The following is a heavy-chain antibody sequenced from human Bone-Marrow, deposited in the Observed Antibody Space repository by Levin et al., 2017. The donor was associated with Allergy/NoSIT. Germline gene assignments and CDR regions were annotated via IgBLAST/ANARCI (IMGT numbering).Heavy chain of an antibody. CDR2: IKSKTDGGTT. CDR3: TTALGYCSGGSCYSDLSYYDYYYMDV. Sequence: GGSLRLSCAASGFTFSNAWMSWVRQAPGKGLEWVGRIKSKTDGGTTDYAAPVKGRFTISRDDSKNTLYLQMNSLKTEDTAVYYCTTALGYCSGGSCYSDLSYYDYYYMDVWGKGTTVTVSS. D-gene: IGHD2-15*01. CDR1: GFTFSNAW. J-gene: IGHJ6*03. V-gene: IGHV3-15*01.